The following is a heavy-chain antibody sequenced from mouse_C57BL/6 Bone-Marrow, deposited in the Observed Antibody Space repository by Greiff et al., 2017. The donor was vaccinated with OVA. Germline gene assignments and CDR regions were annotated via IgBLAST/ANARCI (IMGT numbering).Heavy chain of an antibody. J-gene: IGHJ4*01. CDR3: AREGYGHYYAMDY. CDR2: INPNNGGT. CDR1: GYTFTDYY. Sequence: VQLKQSGPELVKPGASVKISCKASGYTFTDYYMNWVKQSHGKSLEWIGDINPNNGGTSYNQKFKGKATLTVDKSSSTAYMELRSLTSEDSAVYYCAREGYGHYYAMDYWGQGTSVTVSS. V-gene: IGHV1-26*01. D-gene: IGHD1-2*01.